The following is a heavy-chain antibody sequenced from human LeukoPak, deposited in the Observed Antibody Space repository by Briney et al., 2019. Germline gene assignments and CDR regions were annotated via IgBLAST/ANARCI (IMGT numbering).Heavy chain of an antibody. V-gene: IGHV1-69*04. CDR2: IIPILGMA. Sequence: SVKVPCKASGGTFSTHPISWVRQAPGQGLEWMGKIIPILGMANYAQKFQGRVTITAEESTSTVYMDLSSLTSEDTAVYYCAREGFGEWEQLPFEHWGQGTLVSVSS. J-gene: IGHJ4*02. CDR1: GGTFSTHP. D-gene: IGHD3-16*01. CDR3: AREGFGEWEQLPFEH.